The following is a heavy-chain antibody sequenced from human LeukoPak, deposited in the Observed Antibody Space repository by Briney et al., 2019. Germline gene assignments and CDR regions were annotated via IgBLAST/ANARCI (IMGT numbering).Heavy chain of an antibody. D-gene: IGHD3-10*01. CDR1: GGSISSYY. CDR3: AGGRGGSLDY. J-gene: IGHJ4*02. V-gene: IGHV4-59*01. Sequence: HPSETLSLTCTVSGGSISSYYWSWIRQPPGKGLEWIGCIFYIGSTSYNPSLKSRVTVSVDTSKNQFSLRLSSVTASDTAVYYCAGGRGGSLDYWGQGTLVTVSS. CDR2: IFYIGST.